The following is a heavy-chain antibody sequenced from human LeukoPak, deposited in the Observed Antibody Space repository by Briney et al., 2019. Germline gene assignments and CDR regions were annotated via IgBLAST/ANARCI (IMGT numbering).Heavy chain of an antibody. CDR1: GYTFTGYY. V-gene: IGHV1-2*06. CDR2: INPNSGGT. J-gene: IGHJ4*02. CDR3: AKDGEGMATISYYFDY. Sequence: GASVKVSCKASGYTFTGYYMHWVRQAPGQGLEWMGRINPNSGGTNYAQKFQGRVTMTRDTSISTAYMELSRLRSDDTAVYYCAKDGEGMATISYYFDYWGQGTLVTVSS. D-gene: IGHD5-24*01.